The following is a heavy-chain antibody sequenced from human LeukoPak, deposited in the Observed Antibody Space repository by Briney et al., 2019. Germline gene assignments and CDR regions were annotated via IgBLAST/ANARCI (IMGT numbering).Heavy chain of an antibody. CDR1: GGSFCTYY. J-gene: IGHJ3*02. Sequence: PSETLSLTCTVSGGSFCTYYWSCFRQPPGRGPEWCAYIFYSGSTNYHPSLQSRVTISVDTSKHQFSLELNSVTASDTAVYYCARRLAASDAFDIWGQGTMVADCS. V-gene: IGHV4-59*08. CDR3: ARRLAASDAFDI. D-gene: IGHD2-21*01. CDR2: IFYSGST.